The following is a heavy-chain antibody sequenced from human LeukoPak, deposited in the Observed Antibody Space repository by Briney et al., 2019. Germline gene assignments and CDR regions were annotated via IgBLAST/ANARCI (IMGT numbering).Heavy chain of an antibody. Sequence: GGSLRLSCAASGFTFSSYWMSWVRQAPGKGLEWVANIKQDGSEKYYVDSVKGRFTISRDNAKNSLYLQMNSLRAEDTAVYYCAREDYGDYLPYYYYGMDVWGQGTTVTVSS. CDR3: AREDYGDYLPYYYYGMDV. J-gene: IGHJ6*02. CDR1: GFTFSSYW. D-gene: IGHD4-17*01. CDR2: IKQDGSEK. V-gene: IGHV3-7*01.